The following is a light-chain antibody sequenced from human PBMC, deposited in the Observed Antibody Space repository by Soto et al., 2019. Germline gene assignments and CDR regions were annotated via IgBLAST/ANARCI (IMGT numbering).Light chain of an antibody. CDR3: QQYNTWLWT. V-gene: IGKV3-15*01. Sequence: EVVMTQSPATLSVSPGERATLSCRASQSVNANLAWYQQKAGQAPRLLIHGASNRATGIPARFSGSGFGTEFILTISRLQSEDFAVYYCQQYNTWLWTFRQGTKVEI. CDR2: GAS. J-gene: IGKJ1*01. CDR1: QSVNAN.